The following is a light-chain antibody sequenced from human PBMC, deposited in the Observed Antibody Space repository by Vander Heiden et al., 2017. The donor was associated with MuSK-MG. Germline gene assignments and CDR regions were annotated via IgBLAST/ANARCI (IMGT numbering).Light chain of an antibody. Sequence: AIQLTQSPSSLSASVGDRVTITCRASQDISTSLAWYQQKPGKAPKLLIYAASTLQRGVPSRFSGSGSGTEFTLTVSSRQPEDFASYFCQQFNHYQGLSFGGGTKVEIK. CDR2: AAS. CDR3: QQFNHYQGLS. CDR1: QDISTS. J-gene: IGKJ4*01. V-gene: IGKV1D-13*01.